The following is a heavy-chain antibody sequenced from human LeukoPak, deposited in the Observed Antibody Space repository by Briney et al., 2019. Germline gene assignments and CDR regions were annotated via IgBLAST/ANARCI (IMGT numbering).Heavy chain of an antibody. J-gene: IGHJ6*02. V-gene: IGHV5-10-1*01. CDR2: IDPSDSYT. D-gene: IGHD3-10*01. CDR3: ARLRSEFLGPTLHYHSSCLNV. Sequence: GESLKISCKGSGYRFTRYWIRRLRQMPGKGLEWMGRIDPSDSYTNYSPSFQGHVTISVDKSTSTAYLQWSSLKASDTAMYYCARLRSEFLGPTLHYHSSCLNVWGQGTTVTVSS. CDR1: GYRFTRYW.